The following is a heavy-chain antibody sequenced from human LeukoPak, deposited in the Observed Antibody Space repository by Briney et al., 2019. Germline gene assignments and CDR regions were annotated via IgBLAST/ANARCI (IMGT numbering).Heavy chain of an antibody. CDR2: IRNKANSYTT. Sequence: TGGSLRLSCAASGFTFSDHYMDWVRQAPGKGLEWVGRIRNKANSYTTEYAASVKGRFTISRDDSKNSLNLQMNSLKTEDTAVYYCARGPTMTRGIIPCDYWGQGTLVTVSS. CDR3: ARGPTMTRGIIPCDY. J-gene: IGHJ4*02. D-gene: IGHD3-10*01. CDR1: GFTFSDHY. V-gene: IGHV3-72*01.